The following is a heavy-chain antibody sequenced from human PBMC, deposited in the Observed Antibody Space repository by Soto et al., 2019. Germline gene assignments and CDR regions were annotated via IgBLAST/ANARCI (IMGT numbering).Heavy chain of an antibody. V-gene: IGHV4-34*01. D-gene: IGHD6-19*01. Sequence: PSETLSLTCAVYGGSFSGYYWSWIRQPPGKGLEWIGEINHSGSTNYNPSLKSRVTISVDTSKKQFSLKLSSVTAADTAVYYCARHYSSAWYYFDNWGLGTLVTVSS. CDR2: INHSGST. J-gene: IGHJ4*02. CDR1: GGSFSGYY. CDR3: ARHYSSAWYYFDN.